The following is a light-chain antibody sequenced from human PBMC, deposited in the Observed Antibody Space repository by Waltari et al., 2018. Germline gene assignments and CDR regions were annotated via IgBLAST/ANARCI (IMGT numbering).Light chain of an antibody. Sequence: QSVLTQPPSVSGAPGQRVSLPCTGSSPNLGAGHDVPWYQQIPGTAPKLLIYGSNTRPSGVPDRFSGSKSGPSASLTITGLQAEDDGDYYCQSYDSSRTVVFGGGTKLTVL. CDR2: GSN. J-gene: IGLJ2*01. CDR3: QSYDSSRTVV. CDR1: SPNLGAGHD. V-gene: IGLV1-40*01.